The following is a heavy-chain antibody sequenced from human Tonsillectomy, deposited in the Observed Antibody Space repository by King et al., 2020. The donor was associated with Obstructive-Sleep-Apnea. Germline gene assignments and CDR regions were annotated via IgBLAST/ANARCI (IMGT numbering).Heavy chain of an antibody. CDR3: ARTYCSGGSCYSPYYFDY. D-gene: IGHD2-15*01. J-gene: IGHJ4*02. V-gene: IGHV3-23*04. CDR2: ISGGGSST. Sequence: QLVQSGGGLVQPGGSLRLSCAASGFTFSGYAMSWVRQAPGKGLEWVSAISGGGSSTYYADSVKGRFTISRDNSKNTLYLQVNGLRAEDTAIYYCARTYCSGGSCYSPYYFDYWGQGTLVTVSS. CDR1: GFTFSGYA.